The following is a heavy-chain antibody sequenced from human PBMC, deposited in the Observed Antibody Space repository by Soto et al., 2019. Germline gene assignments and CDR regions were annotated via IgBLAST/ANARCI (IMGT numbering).Heavy chain of an antibody. CDR1: GFTFSSYA. D-gene: IGHD6-13*01. CDR3: AKKAAPKTTAAGTDFDY. V-gene: IGHV3-23*01. CDR2: IRSSGDNT. Sequence: EVQLLESGGGLVQPGGSLRLSCAASGFTFSSYAMSWVRQAPGKGLEWVSAIRSSGDNTYYADSVKGRFTISRDNSKNTLFLQMNSLRAEDTAVYYCAKKAAPKTTAAGTDFDYWGQGNLVTVSS. J-gene: IGHJ4*02.